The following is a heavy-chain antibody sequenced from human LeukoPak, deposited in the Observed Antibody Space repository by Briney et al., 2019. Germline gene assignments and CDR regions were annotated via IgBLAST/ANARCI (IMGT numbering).Heavy chain of an antibody. Sequence: GRSLRLSCAASGFTFSSYGMHWIRQAPGEGLEWVAVISYDGTNKYSADSVKGRFTISRDNSKNTLYLQMNSLRAEDTAVYYCAKDPTAGWGYGGNRHYFGYWGQGTLVTVSS. V-gene: IGHV3-30*18. CDR2: ISYDGTNK. D-gene: IGHD4-23*01. CDR3: AKDPTAGWGYGGNRHYFGY. CDR1: GFTFSSYG. J-gene: IGHJ4*02.